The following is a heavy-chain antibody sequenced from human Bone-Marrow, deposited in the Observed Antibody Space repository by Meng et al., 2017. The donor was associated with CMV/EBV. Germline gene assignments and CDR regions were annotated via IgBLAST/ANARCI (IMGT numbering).Heavy chain of an antibody. CDR1: GFTFSSYG. Sequence: LSLTCAASGFTFSSYGMHWVRQAPGKGLEWAAVIWYDGSNKYYADSVKGRFTISRDNSKNTLYLQMNSLRAEDTAVYYCARVPTMVRGVITGGGRHYYGMDVWGQGTTVTVSS. CDR2: IWYDGSNK. CDR3: ARVPTMVRGVITGGGRHYYGMDV. V-gene: IGHV3-33*01. J-gene: IGHJ6*02. D-gene: IGHD3-10*01.